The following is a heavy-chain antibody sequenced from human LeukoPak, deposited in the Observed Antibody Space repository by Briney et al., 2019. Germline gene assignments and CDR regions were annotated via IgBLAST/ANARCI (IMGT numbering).Heavy chain of an antibody. CDR1: GDSINSLDL. V-gene: IGHV4-4*02. J-gene: IGHJ4*02. CDR3: PGLVGRSSSGLYYYYFDY. D-gene: IGHD1-26*01. Sequence: SETLSLTCTVSGDSINSLDLWSWVRQPPGKGLEWIGEMYLSGTTHSNPSVKSRVTISIDKSKNQFFLNLSSVTAADTAVYYCPGLVGRSSSGLYYYYFDYWGQGTLVTVSS. CDR2: MYLSGTT.